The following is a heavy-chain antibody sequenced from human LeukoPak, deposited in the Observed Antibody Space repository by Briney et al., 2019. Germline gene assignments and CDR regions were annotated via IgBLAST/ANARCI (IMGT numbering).Heavy chain of an antibody. V-gene: IGHV1-2*06. D-gene: IGHD6-19*01. Sequence: GASVKVSCKASGYTFTGYYMHWVRQAPGQGLEWMGRINPNSGGTNYAQKLQGRVTMTRDTSISTAYMELSSLKSDDTAVYYCARLSTATRHWLAASDIWGQGTVVTVSS. CDR3: ARLSTATRHWLAASDI. CDR2: INPNSGGT. CDR1: GYTFTGYY. J-gene: IGHJ3*02.